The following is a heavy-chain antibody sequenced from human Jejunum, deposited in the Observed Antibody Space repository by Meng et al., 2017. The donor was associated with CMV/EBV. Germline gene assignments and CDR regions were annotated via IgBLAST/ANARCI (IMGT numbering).Heavy chain of an antibody. V-gene: IGHV1-2*04. CDR3: ARQDATSWDFDF. J-gene: IGHJ4*02. Sequence: SCKPSGDSLTGYYIHWVRQGPGQGLEWMGWINPNSRDTNYAQKFQGWVAMTGDTSINTVYMEMTRLTSGDTAVYYCARQDATSWDFDFWGQGTLVTVSS. CDR1: GDSLTGYY. D-gene: IGHD1-26*01. CDR2: INPNSRDT.